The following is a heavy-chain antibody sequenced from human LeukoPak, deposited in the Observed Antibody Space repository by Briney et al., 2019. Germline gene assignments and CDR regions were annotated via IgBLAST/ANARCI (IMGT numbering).Heavy chain of an antibody. D-gene: IGHD3-22*01. CDR3: ARGEHYYDSSGREFEY. CDR2: ISPKSGAT. J-gene: IGHJ4*02. Sequence: ASVKVSCKTSGYTFIDYYKHWVRQAPGQGLEWMGWISPKSGATDYAQKFQGSVTMTWDTSMTTAYMQLSSLRSDDTAVYFCARGEHYYDSSGREFEYWGQGTLVTVSS. CDR1: GYTFIDYY. V-gene: IGHV1-2*02.